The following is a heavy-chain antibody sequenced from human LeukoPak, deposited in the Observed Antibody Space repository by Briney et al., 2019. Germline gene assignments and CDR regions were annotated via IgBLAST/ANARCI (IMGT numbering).Heavy chain of an antibody. D-gene: IGHD6-19*01. Sequence: SETLSLTCTVSGGSISSYYWSWVRQPPGKGLEWGGYIYYSASTNYNPSRKSRVTISVATSKTQFSLKLSSVTAADTAVYYCARAGVAVAGGGWFDPWGQGTLVTVSS. CDR2: IYYSAST. CDR1: GGSISSYY. V-gene: IGHV4-59*01. J-gene: IGHJ5*02. CDR3: ARAGVAVAGGGWFDP.